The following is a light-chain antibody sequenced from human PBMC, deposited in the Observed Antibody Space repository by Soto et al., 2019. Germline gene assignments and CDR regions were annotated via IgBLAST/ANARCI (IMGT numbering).Light chain of an antibody. CDR3: QQYGTSPLT. CDR2: GAS. CDR1: QSVSSNY. J-gene: IGKJ4*01. Sequence: EIVLTQSRGTLSLSPGERATLSCRASQSVSSNYLAWYQQEPGQAPRLLIYGASSRATGIPDRFSGSGSGTDFTLTITRLEPEDSAVYYCQQYGTSPLTFGGGTKVDIK. V-gene: IGKV3-20*01.